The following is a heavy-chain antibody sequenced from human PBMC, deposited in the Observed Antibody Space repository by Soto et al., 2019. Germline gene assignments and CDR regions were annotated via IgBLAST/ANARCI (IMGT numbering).Heavy chain of an antibody. CDR3: AHRLVGPFDY. D-gene: IGHD2-21*01. J-gene: IGHJ4*02. CDR2: IYRDDDK. V-gene: IGHV2-5*02. CDR1: GLSLSTSGVG. Sequence: QITLKESGPPLVKPTQTLTLTCTFSGLSLSTSGVGVGWIRQPPGKALEWLALIYRDDDKRYSPSLKSRLTIXXDTSKNQVVLTMTNMDPVDTATYYCAHRLVGPFDYWGQGTLVTVSS.